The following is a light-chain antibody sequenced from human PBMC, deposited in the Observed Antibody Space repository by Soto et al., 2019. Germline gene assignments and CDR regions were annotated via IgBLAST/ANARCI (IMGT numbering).Light chain of an antibody. J-gene: IGKJ4*01. CDR2: KAS. Sequence: IQMTQSPLSVSASVGDRVTITCRASQGISSWLSWYQQKPGKSPTLLIYKASNLQSGVPSRFSGSGSGTDFSLTISSLQPEDFATYYCQQTSSFPRTFGGGTKVDIK. CDR3: QQTSSFPRT. CDR1: QGISSW. V-gene: IGKV1-12*01.